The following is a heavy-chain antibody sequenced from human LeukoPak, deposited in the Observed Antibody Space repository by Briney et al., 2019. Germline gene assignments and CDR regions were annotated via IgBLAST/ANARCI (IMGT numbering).Heavy chain of an antibody. J-gene: IGHJ3*02. CDR2: ISSSGSTI. V-gene: IGHV3-48*03. CDR3: ARGRIAAAGINDAFDI. CDR1: GFTFSSYE. Sequence: GSLRLSCAASGFTFSSYEMNWVRQAPGKGLEWVSYISSSGSTIYYADSVKGRFTISRDNAKNSLYLQMNSLRAEDTAVYYCARGRIAAAGINDAFDIWGQGTMVTVSS. D-gene: IGHD6-13*01.